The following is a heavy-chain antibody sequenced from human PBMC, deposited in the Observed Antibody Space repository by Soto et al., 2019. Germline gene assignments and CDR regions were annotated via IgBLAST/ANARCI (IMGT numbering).Heavy chain of an antibody. Sequence: QVQLMQSGAEVKKPGSSVKVSCKASGGTFSSYAISWVRQAPGQGLEWMGGIIPIFGTANYAQKFQGRVTITADESTSTAYMELSSLRSEDTAVYYCARGTVATIAYYYYGMDVWGQGTTVTVSS. CDR1: GGTFSSYA. V-gene: IGHV1-69*12. D-gene: IGHD5-12*01. J-gene: IGHJ6*02. CDR3: ARGTVATIAYYYYGMDV. CDR2: IIPIFGTA.